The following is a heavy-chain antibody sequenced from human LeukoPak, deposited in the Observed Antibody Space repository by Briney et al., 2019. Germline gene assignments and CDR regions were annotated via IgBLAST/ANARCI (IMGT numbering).Heavy chain of an antibody. J-gene: IGHJ4*02. CDR3: ASSPRGLVPLDY. CDR1: GFTFRTYA. D-gene: IGHD3-16*01. Sequence: PGRSLRLSCAASGFTFRTYAMHWVRQAPGKGLEWVAVMSYDGKNKYYADSVKGRFTISRDNAKNSLYLQMNSLRAEDTAVYYCASSPRGLVPLDYWGQGTLVTVSS. CDR2: MSYDGKNK. V-gene: IGHV3-30*04.